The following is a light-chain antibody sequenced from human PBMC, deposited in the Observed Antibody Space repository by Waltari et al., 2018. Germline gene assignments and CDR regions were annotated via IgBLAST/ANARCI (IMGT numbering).Light chain of an antibody. Sequence: EIVLTQSPATLSLSPGERATLSCRAGQSVSSYLAWYQQKPGQAPRLLIYDASNRATGIPARFSGSGSGTDFTLTISSLEPEDFAVYYCQQRSNLVTFGPGTKVDIK. V-gene: IGKV3-11*01. CDR2: DAS. CDR1: QSVSSY. CDR3: QQRSNLVT. J-gene: IGKJ3*01.